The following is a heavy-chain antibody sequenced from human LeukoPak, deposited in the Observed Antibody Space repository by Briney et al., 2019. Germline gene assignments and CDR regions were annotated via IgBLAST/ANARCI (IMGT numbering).Heavy chain of an antibody. V-gene: IGHV4-59*01. CDR3: ARDPNVGWFDP. J-gene: IGHJ5*02. CDR1: GGSISSYY. D-gene: IGHD2-8*01. Sequence: SETLSLTCTVSGGSISSYYWSWIRQPPGKGLEWIGYIYYSGSTNYNPSLKSRVTISVDTSKNQFSLKLSSVTAADTAVYYCARDPNVGWFDPWGQGTLVTVSS. CDR2: IYYSGST.